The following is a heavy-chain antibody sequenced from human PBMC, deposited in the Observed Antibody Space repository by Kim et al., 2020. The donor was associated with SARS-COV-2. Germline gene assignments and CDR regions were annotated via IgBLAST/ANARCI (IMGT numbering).Heavy chain of an antibody. J-gene: IGHJ4*02. D-gene: IGHD6-13*01. V-gene: IGHV7-4-1*02. Sequence: YAQGFTGRFVLSLDTSVSTAYLQISSLKAEDTAVYYCATTAYSSSWPFDYWGQGTLVTVSS. CDR3: ATTAYSSSWPFDY.